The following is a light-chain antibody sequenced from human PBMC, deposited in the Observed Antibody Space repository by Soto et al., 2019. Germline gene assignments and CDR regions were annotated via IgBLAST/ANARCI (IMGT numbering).Light chain of an antibody. J-gene: IGLJ3*02. Sequence: SALTQPASVSGSPGQSITISCTGTSSDVGGYNFVSWYQQHPGNAPKLMIYEVSNRPSGVSDRFSGSKSGNTASLTISGLQAEDEADYYCSSFTTSNTWMFGGGTKLTVL. CDR3: SSFTTSNTWM. V-gene: IGLV2-14*01. CDR2: EVS. CDR1: SSDVGGYNF.